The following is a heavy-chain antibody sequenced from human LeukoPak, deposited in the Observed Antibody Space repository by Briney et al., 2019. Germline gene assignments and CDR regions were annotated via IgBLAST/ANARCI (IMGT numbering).Heavy chain of an antibody. V-gene: IGHV3-48*03. J-gene: IGHJ4*02. CDR3: ARGSYYFDY. CDR2: ISSSGSTI. CDR1: GFTFSSYE. D-gene: IGHD3-10*01. Sequence: RPGGSLRLSCAASGFTFSSYEMNWVRQAPGKGLEWVSYISSSGSTIYYADSVKGRFTISRDNSKNTLYLQMNSLRAEDTAVYYCARGSYYFDYWGQGTLVTVSS.